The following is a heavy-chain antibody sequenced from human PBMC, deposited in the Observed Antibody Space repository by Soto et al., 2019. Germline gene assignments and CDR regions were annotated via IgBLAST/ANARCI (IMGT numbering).Heavy chain of an antibody. CDR2: IYHSGST. CDR3: ARDHLNYYDSSGYYMGDAFDI. Sequence: SETLSLTCAVSGGSISSGGYSWSWIRQPPGKGLEWIGYIYHSGSTYYNPSLKSRVTISVDKSKNQFSLKLSSVTAADTAVYYCARDHLNYYDSSGYYMGDAFDIWGQGTMVT. D-gene: IGHD3-22*01. CDR1: GGSISSGGYS. J-gene: IGHJ3*02. V-gene: IGHV4-30-2*01.